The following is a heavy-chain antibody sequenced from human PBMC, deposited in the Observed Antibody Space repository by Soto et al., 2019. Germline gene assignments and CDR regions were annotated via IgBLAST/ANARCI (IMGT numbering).Heavy chain of an antibody. CDR3: AHTGGGLWGTDMAPLDY. D-gene: IGHD5-18*01. J-gene: IGHJ4*02. V-gene: IGHV2-5*02. CDR2: IYWDDDK. Sequence: QITLKESGPTLVKPTQTLTLTGTFSGFSLDTSGVGVGWIRQPPGKALEWLALIYWDDDKRYSPSLKSRITITKDTSKNQVVLTMTTVDPVDTATYYCAHTGGGLWGTDMAPLDYWGQGTLVTVSS. CDR1: GFSLDTSGVG.